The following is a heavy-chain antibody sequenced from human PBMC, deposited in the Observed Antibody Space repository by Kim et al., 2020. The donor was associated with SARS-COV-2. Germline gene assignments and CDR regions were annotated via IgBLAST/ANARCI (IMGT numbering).Heavy chain of an antibody. CDR1: GFAFSKYY. CDR3: ARVGTLYGIDV. CDR2: ISATGSHT. D-gene: IGHD1-1*01. Sequence: GGSLRLSCAASGFAFSKYYMTWIRQAPGKGLDWVSYISATGSHTNSADSVQGRFTISRDNAENSLFLEMKSLRAEYTAVYYCARVGTLYGIDVWGQGTTVIVSS. V-gene: IGHV3-11*05. J-gene: IGHJ6*02.